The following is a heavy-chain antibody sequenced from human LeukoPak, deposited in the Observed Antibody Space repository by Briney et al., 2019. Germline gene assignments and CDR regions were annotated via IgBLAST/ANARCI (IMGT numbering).Heavy chain of an antibody. D-gene: IGHD1-7*01. CDR2: IIPIFGTA. Sequence: ASVKVSCKASGGTFSSYAISWVRQAPGQGLEWMGGIIPIFGTANYAQKFQGRVTITADESTSTAYMELSSLRSEDTAVYYCAKDLSNWNYRGGNYWGQGTLVTVSS. V-gene: IGHV1-69*13. CDR3: AKDLSNWNYRGGNY. CDR1: GGTFSSYA. J-gene: IGHJ4*02.